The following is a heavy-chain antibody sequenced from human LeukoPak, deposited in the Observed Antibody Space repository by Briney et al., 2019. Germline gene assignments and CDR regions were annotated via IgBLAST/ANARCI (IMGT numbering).Heavy chain of an antibody. V-gene: IGHV3-23*01. J-gene: IGHJ4*02. CDR2: ISGSGDST. CDR1: RITFSSYA. D-gene: IGHD3-22*01. Sequence: QPGGSLRLSCAASRITFSSYAMSWVRQAPGKGLDWVSAISGSGDSTYYADSVKGRFTISRDNSKNTLYLQMNSLRAEDTAVYYCARESYYYDSSGPRGVYWGQGTLITVSS. CDR3: ARESYYYDSSGPRGVY.